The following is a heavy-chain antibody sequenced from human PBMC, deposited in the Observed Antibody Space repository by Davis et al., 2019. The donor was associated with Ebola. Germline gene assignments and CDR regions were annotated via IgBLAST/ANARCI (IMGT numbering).Heavy chain of an antibody. J-gene: IGHJ4*02. V-gene: IGHV3-7*01. CDR3: ARRGASGWSPFDY. CDR1: GFTFSDYY. Sequence: GESLKISCAASGFTFSDYYMSWVRQAPGKGLEWVANIKQDGSEKYYVDSVKGRFTISRDNAKNSLYLQMNSLRAEDTAVYYCARRGASGWSPFDYWGQGTLVTVSS. CDR2: IKQDGSEK. D-gene: IGHD3-3*01.